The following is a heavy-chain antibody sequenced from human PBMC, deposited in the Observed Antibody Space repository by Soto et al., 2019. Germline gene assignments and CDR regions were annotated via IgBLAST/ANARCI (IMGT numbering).Heavy chain of an antibody. Sequence: GASVKVSCKASGYPFTDFAISWVRQAPGQGLEWMGWISPYNGNTNYAQKSQGRGSMTADASTGTAYVEVRSLKSNDTATYFCARDGDYGDSRLHDSFDVWGQGTMVTVSS. CDR1: GYPFTDFA. J-gene: IGHJ3*01. CDR2: ISPYNGNT. CDR3: ARDGDYGDSRLHDSFDV. V-gene: IGHV1-18*01. D-gene: IGHD4-17*01.